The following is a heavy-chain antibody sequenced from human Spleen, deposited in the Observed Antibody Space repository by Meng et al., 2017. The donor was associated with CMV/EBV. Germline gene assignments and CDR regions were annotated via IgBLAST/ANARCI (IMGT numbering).Heavy chain of an antibody. CDR1: GFTFSSYE. CDR2: ISSSGSTI. Sequence: GESLKISCAASGFTFSSYEMNWVRQAPGKGLEWVSYISSSGSTIYYADSVKGRFTISRDNAKNSLYLQMNSLRAEDTAVYYCTRRVLGQCNNSSCQETVAGGLADNYGVDVWGQGTTVTVSS. D-gene: IGHD2-2*01. V-gene: IGHV3-48*03. J-gene: IGHJ6*02. CDR3: TRRVLGQCNNSSCQETVAGGLADNYGVDV.